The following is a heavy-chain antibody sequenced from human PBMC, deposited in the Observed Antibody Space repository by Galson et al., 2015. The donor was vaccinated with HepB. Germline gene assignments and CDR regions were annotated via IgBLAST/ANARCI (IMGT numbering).Heavy chain of an antibody. V-gene: IGHV3-23*01. J-gene: IGHJ3*02. CDR1: GFTSNIYA. CDR3: TTDLPQYYDFWSGYFTHDAFEI. Sequence: SLRLSCAAPGFTSNIYAMNWVRQAPGKGPEWVSGISSSTGNIYYADSVKGRFTISRDNPKNTLHLQMDSLKTEDTAVYYCTTDLPQYYDFWSGYFTHDAFEIWGQGTMVTVSS. CDR2: ISSSTGNI. D-gene: IGHD3-3*01.